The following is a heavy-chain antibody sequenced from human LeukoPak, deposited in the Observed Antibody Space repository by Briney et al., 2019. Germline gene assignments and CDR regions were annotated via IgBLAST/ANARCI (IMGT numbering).Heavy chain of an antibody. CDR2: INHSGST. Sequence: PSETLSLTCAVYGGSFSGYFLTWIRQPPGKGLEWIGEINHSGSTNYNPSLKSRVTITIDTSKTQFSLKLSSVTAADTAVYYCARAFGTTGTTGGWFDPWGQGTLVSVSS. CDR1: GGSFSGYF. J-gene: IGHJ5*02. D-gene: IGHD1-1*01. CDR3: ARAFGTTGTTGGWFDP. V-gene: IGHV4-34*01.